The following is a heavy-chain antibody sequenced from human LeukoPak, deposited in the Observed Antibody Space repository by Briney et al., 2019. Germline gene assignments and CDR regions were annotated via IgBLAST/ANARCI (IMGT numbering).Heavy chain of an antibody. CDR1: GGSFSGYY. D-gene: IGHD6-6*01. J-gene: IGHJ6*03. CDR2: IYYSGST. Sequence: SETLSLTCAVYGGSFSGYYWSWIRQPPGKGLEWIGYIYYSGSTNYNPSLKSRVTISVDTSKNQFSLKLSSVTAADTAVYYCARAFSSSSIAARFASGYYYMDVWGKGTTVTVSS. V-gene: IGHV4-59*01. CDR3: ARAFSSSSIAARFASGYYYMDV.